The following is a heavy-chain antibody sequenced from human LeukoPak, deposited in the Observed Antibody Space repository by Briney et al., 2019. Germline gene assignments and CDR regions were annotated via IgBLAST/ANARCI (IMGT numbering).Heavy chain of an antibody. CDR2: IRVSGSST. CDR3: AKTRYYYNTSGYGD. J-gene: IGHJ4*02. CDR1: GFTFSTYG. V-gene: IGHV3-23*01. Sequence: PGGSLRLSCAASGFTFSTYGMSWVRQAPGKGLEWVSGIRVSGSSTDYADSVKGRFTISRDNSKNTLYLQMNSLRAEDTTVSYCAKTRYYYNTSGYGDWGQGTLVTVYS. D-gene: IGHD3-22*01.